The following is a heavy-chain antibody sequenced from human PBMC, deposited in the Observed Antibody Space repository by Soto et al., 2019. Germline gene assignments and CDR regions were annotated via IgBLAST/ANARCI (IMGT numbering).Heavy chain of an antibody. D-gene: IGHD5-12*01. CDR3: ARRVFSGLQFPYYYYGMDV. CDR2: INAGNGNT. Sequence: AASVKVSCKASGYTFTSYAMHWVRQAPGQRLEWMGWINAGNGNTKYSQKFQGRVTITRDTSASTAYMELSSLRSEDTAVYYCARRVFSGLQFPYYYYGMDVWGQGTTVTVSS. V-gene: IGHV1-3*01. J-gene: IGHJ6*02. CDR1: GYTFTSYA.